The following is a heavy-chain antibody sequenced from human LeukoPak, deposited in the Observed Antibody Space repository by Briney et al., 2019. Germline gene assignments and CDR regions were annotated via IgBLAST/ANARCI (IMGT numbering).Heavy chain of an antibody. J-gene: IGHJ6*03. CDR2: IYYSGST. V-gene: IGHV4-59*01. CDR3: ARDWAETYYDFWSAHKYYYYYMDV. CDR1: GGSISSYY. Sequence: PSETLCLTCTVSGGSISSYYWSWIRQPPGKGLEWIGYIYYSGSTNYNPSLKSRVTISVDTSKNQFSLKLSSVTAADTAVYYCARDWAETYYDFWSAHKYYYYYMDVWGKGTTVTVSS. D-gene: IGHD3-3*01.